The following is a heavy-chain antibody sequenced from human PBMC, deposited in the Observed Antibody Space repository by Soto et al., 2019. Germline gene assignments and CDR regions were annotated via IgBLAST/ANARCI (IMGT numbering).Heavy chain of an antibody. CDR2: IIPILGIA. V-gene: IGHV1-69*02. Sequence: QVQLVQSGAEVKKPGSSVKVSCKASGGTFSSYTISWVRQAPGQGLEWMGRIIPILGIANYAQKFQGRVTITADKSTSTAYMELSSLRSEDTAVYYCARIGYYYDGSGYPSAPTGAEYFQHWGQCTLVTVSS. CDR1: GGTFSSYT. D-gene: IGHD3-22*01. J-gene: IGHJ1*01. CDR3: ARIGYYYDGSGYPSAPTGAEYFQH.